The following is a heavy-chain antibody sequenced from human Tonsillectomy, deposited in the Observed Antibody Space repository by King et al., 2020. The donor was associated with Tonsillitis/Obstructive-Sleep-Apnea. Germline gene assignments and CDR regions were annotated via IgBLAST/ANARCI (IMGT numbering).Heavy chain of an antibody. D-gene: IGHD5-18*01. J-gene: IGHJ4*02. CDR3: AKHLDYSYCWGLDY. CDR2: ISGSGGSK. V-gene: IGHV3-23*04. CDR1: GFTFSSYA. Sequence: VKLVESGGGLVQPGGSLRLSCAASGFTFSSYAMRWVRQAPGKGLEWVSVISGSGGSKYYADPVKGRFSISRDNSKNTLYLQMNSLRADYTAVYYCAKHLDYSYCWGLDYWGQGTLVTVSS.